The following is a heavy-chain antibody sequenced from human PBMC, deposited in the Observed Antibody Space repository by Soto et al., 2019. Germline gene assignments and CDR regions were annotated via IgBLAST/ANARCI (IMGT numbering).Heavy chain of an antibody. CDR2: AYYREST. V-gene: IGHV4-39*01. CDR3: ARHRKWQVDY. D-gene: IGHD2-8*01. J-gene: IGHJ4*02. CDR1: GDSIRSRTYQ. Sequence: PSEALSVTCTVSGDSIRSRTYQGGWIRQPPGRGLEGIGSAYYRESTYYNPSLKSRVTIPVDTSKNQFSLKVKSVTAADKAVYYCARHRKWQVDYWRQRTLVTVS.